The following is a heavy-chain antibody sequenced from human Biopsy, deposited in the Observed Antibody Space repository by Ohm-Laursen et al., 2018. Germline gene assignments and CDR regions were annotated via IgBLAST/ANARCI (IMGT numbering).Heavy chain of an antibody. CDR1: GGSFTGHY. V-gene: IGHV4-59*11. Sequence: GTLSLTCTVSGGSFTGHYWSWIRQPPGQGLEWIGHISYTGYTSYNASLKSRVTISVDTSRNHFSLRLSSLTAADTAVYYCARGSNDFGGLYFPRWGQGTLLTVSS. CDR3: ARGSNDFGGLYFPR. D-gene: IGHD4-23*01. J-gene: IGHJ4*02. CDR2: ISYTGYT.